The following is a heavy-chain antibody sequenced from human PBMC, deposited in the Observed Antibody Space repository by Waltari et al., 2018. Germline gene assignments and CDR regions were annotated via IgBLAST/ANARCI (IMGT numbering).Heavy chain of an antibody. CDR2: MYSGGST. CDR3: ASAGGYSSDWYGSDY. Sequence: EVQLVDSGGGLLQPGGSLRLSCVASGFTVSSNSMIWVRQAPGTGWEWGSVMYSGGSTYDADSVKGRFTIARDNSKNTLYLQMNSLRAEDTAVYYWASAGGYSSDWYGSDYWGQGTLVTVSS. CDR1: GFTVSSNS. V-gene: IGHV3-53*01. J-gene: IGHJ4*02. D-gene: IGHD6-19*01.